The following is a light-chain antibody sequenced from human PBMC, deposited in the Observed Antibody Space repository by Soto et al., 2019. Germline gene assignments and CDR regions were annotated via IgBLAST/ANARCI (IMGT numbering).Light chain of an antibody. CDR1: SSDVGGYNY. J-gene: IGLJ3*02. CDR3: SSYTISSTRV. CDR2: EVT. V-gene: IGLV2-14*01. Sequence: QAVVTQPASVSGSPGQSITISCTGSSSDVGGYNYVSWYQQHPGKAPKLMIYEVTNRPSGVSNRFSGSKSGNTASLTISGLQAEDEADYYCSSYTISSTRVFGGGTQLTVL.